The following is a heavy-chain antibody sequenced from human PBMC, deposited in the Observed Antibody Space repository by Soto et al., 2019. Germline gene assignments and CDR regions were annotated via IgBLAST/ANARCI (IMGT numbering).Heavy chain of an antibody. V-gene: IGHV4-61*08. Sequence: SETLSLTCAVSGGSISSGGYSWSWIRQPPGKGLEWIGCFYYSGGTKYNPSLKTRVTISIDTSKNQFSLKLSSVTAADTAVYYCARDPELRGYFDYWGQGTLVTVSS. CDR2: FYYSGGT. CDR3: ARDPELRGYFDY. D-gene: IGHD1-26*01. CDR1: GGSISSGGYS. J-gene: IGHJ4*02.